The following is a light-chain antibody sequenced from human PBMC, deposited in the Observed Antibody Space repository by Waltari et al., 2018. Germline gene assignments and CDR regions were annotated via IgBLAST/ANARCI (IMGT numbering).Light chain of an antibody. CDR3: QQYNNWPT. Sequence: ETVMTQSPATLSVSPGERATFSCRASQSVSSNLAWYQQKPGQAPRLRIYGASTRATGIPVRFSGSGSGTEFTLTISSLQSEDSAVYYCQQYNNWPTFGQGTKVEIK. J-gene: IGKJ1*01. CDR1: QSVSSN. V-gene: IGKV3-15*01. CDR2: GAS.